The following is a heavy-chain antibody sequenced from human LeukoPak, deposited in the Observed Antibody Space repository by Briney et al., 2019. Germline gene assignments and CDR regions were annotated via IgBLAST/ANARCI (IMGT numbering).Heavy chain of an antibody. D-gene: IGHD3-9*01. CDR1: GYSISSGYY. V-gene: IGHV4-38-2*01. CDR3: ASRGYDIPDYYYYGMDI. CDR2: IYHSGST. J-gene: IGHJ6*04. Sequence: SDTLSLTCAVSGYSISSGYYWGWIRQPPGKGLEWIGSIYHSGSTYYNPSLKSRVTISVDTSKNQFSLKLSSVTAADTAVYYCASRGYDIPDYYYYGMDIWGKGTTVTVSS.